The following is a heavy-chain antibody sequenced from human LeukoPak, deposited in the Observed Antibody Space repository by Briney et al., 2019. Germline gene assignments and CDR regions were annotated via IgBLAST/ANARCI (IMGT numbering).Heavy chain of an antibody. V-gene: IGHV3-21*01. CDR3: ARDLYGSGSDGDFDY. CDR1: GFTFSSYS. D-gene: IGHD3-10*01. Sequence: GGSLRLSCAASGFTFSSYSMNWVRQAPGKGLEWVSSISSSSSYIYYADSVKGRFTISRDNAKNSLYLQMNSLRAEDTAVYYCARDLYGSGSDGDFDYWGQGTLVTVSS. J-gene: IGHJ4*02. CDR2: ISSSSSYI.